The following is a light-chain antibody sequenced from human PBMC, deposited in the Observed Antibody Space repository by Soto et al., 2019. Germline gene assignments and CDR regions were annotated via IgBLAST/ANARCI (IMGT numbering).Light chain of an antibody. Sequence: ILMTQSPAPLSVSPGERATLSCRASQSASNNLAWYQQKPGQARRLLIYDASTRATGIPARFSGSGSGTEFTLTISGLQSEDFAVYYCQQYNYWPPWTFGQGTKVEIK. CDR3: QQYNYWPPWT. CDR2: DAS. CDR1: QSASNN. J-gene: IGKJ1*01. V-gene: IGKV3-15*01.